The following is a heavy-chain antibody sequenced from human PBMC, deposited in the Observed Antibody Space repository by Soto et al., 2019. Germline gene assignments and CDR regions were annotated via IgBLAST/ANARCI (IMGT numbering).Heavy chain of an antibody. J-gene: IGHJ6*04. V-gene: IGHV3-30*18. CDR3: AKGTSKRVQWLASFAIYYYGKNV. CDR2: ISYDGSNK. D-gene: IGHD6-19*01. Sequence: GGSLRLSWAASGFTFSSYGMHWVRQAPGKGLEWVAVISYDGSNKYYADSVKGRFTISRDNSKNTLYLQMNSLRAEDTAVYYCAKGTSKRVQWLASFAIYYYGKNVCRKRPRGIVCS. CDR1: GFTFSSYG.